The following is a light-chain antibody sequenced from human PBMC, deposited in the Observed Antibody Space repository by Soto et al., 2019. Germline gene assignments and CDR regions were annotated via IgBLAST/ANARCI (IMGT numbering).Light chain of an antibody. Sequence: IQMTQSPSSLSASVGDRVTITCRASQGIRNDLGWYQQKPGRAPNLLIYAASTLQSGVPSRFSGSGSGTVFTLTISSLQPEDFGTYYCQQASNFPLTFGGGTKVDIK. CDR2: AAS. V-gene: IGKV1-6*01. CDR1: QGIRND. CDR3: QQASNFPLT. J-gene: IGKJ4*01.